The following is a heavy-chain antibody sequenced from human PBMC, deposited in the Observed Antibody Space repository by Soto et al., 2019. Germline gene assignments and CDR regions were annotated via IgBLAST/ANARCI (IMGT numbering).Heavy chain of an antibody. Sequence: GGSLRLSCAASGFIFSSYAMSWVRQAPGKGLEWVSAISGSGGSTYYADSVKGRFTISRDNSKNTLYLQMNSLRSDDTAVYYCARDPGYSFGPDYFDYWGQGTLVTVSS. CDR3: ARDPGYSFGPDYFDY. D-gene: IGHD5-18*01. CDR1: GFIFSSYA. V-gene: IGHV3-23*01. J-gene: IGHJ4*02. CDR2: ISGSGGST.